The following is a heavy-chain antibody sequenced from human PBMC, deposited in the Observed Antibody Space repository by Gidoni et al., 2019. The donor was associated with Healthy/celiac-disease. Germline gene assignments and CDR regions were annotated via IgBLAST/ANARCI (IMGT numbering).Heavy chain of an antibody. Sequence: EVQLLESGGGLVQPGGSLRLSCAASGFPFSSYAMSWVRQAPGKGLEWVSGISGSGGSTYYADSVKGRFTISRDNSKNTLYLQMNSLRAEDTAVYYCAKGGLAATGAHFDYWGQGTLVTVSS. D-gene: IGHD2-15*01. J-gene: IGHJ4*02. V-gene: IGHV3-23*01. CDR2: ISGSGGST. CDR1: GFPFSSYA. CDR3: AKGGLAATGAHFDY.